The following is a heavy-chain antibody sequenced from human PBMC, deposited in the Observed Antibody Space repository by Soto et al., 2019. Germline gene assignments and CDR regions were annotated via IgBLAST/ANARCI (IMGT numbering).Heavy chain of an antibody. J-gene: IGHJ4*02. D-gene: IGHD3-9*01. V-gene: IGHV1-18*01. Sequence: ASVKVSCKASGYTFTSYGISWVRQAPGQGLEWMGWISAYNGNTNYAQKLQGRVTMTTDTSTSTAYMELRSLRSDDTAVYYCARDRGVGDIYNYFDYWGQGTLVTVSS. CDR1: GYTFTSYG. CDR3: ARDRGVGDIYNYFDY. CDR2: ISAYNGNT.